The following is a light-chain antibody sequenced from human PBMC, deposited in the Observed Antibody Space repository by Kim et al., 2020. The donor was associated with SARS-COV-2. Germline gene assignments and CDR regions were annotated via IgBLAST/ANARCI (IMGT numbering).Light chain of an antibody. J-gene: IGLJ2*01. V-gene: IGLV3-1*01. CDR1: KLGDKY. CDR3: QAWDSSTVV. CDR2: QDR. Sequence: VSPRQTASITCSGDKLGDKYACWYQQKPGQSPVLVIYQDRKRPSGIPERFSGSNSGNTATLTISGTQAMDEADYYCQAWDSSTVVFGGGTQLTVL.